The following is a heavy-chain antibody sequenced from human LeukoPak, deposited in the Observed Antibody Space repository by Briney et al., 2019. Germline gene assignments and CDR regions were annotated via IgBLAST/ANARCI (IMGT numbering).Heavy chain of an antibody. CDR3: ARGLVDYDFWSGYSYYFDY. V-gene: IGHV4-30-2*01. D-gene: IGHD3-3*01. CDR2: INHSGST. J-gene: IGHJ4*02. CDR1: GGSISSGGYY. Sequence: SQTLSLTCTVSGGSISSGGYYWSWIRQPPGKGLEWIGEINHSGSTNYNPSLKSRVTISVDTSKNQFSLKLSSVTAADTAVYYCARGLVDYDFWSGYSYYFDYWGQGTLVTVSS.